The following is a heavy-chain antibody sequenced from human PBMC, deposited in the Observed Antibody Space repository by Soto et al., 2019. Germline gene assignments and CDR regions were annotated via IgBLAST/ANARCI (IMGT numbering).Heavy chain of an antibody. CDR2: IHYSGST. J-gene: IGHJ4*02. CDR1: GGSISGYY. CDR3: ARGSAAGTKSPFDY. Sequence: SETLSLTCTVSGGSISGYYWSWIRQSPGKGLEWIGYIHYSGSTNYNPSLKSRVTISVDTSKNQLSLKLSSVTAADMAVYYCARGSAAGTKSPFDYWGQGTLVTVSS. D-gene: IGHD6-13*01. V-gene: IGHV4-59*01.